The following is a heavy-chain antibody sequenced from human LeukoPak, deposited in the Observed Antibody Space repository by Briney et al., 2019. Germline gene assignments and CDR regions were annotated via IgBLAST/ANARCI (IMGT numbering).Heavy chain of an antibody. CDR2: ISWNSGSI. D-gene: IGHD6-13*01. V-gene: IGHV3-9*01. J-gene: IGHJ4*02. CDR3: AKGGQLVRSGSDY. Sequence: PGRSLRLSCAASGFTFDDYAMHWVRQAPGKGLEWVSGISWNSGSIGYADFVKGRFTISRDNAKNSLYLQMNSLRAEDTALYYCAKGGQLVRSGSDYWGQGTLVTVSS. CDR1: GFTFDDYA.